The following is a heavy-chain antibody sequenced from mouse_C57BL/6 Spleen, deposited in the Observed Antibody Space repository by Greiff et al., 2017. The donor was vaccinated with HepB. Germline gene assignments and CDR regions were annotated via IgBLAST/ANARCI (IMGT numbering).Heavy chain of an antibody. CDR3: ARRGRDWYFDV. V-gene: IGHV1-61*01. D-gene: IGHD1-1*01. CDR1: GYTFTSYW. CDR2: IYPSDSET. J-gene: IGHJ1*03. Sequence: QVQLQQPGAELVRPGSSVKLSCKASGYTFTSYWMDWVKQRPGQGLEWIGNIYPSDSETHYNQKFKDKATLTVDKSSSTAYMQLSSLTSEDSAVDYCARRGRDWYFDVWGTGTTVTVSS.